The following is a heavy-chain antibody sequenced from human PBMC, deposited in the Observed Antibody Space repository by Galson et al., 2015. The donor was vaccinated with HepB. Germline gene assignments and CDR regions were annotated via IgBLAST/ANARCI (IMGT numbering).Heavy chain of an antibody. CDR1: GGSFSGYY. V-gene: IGHV4-34*01. CDR3: ARLIIGYYYYMDV. CDR2: ISHSGST. D-gene: IGHD2/OR15-2a*01. Sequence: SETLSLTCAVYGGSFSGYYWSWIRQPPGKGLEWIGEISHSGSTYYNPSLKSRVTISVDTSKNQFSLKLSSVTAADTAVYYCARLIIGYYYYMDVWGKGTTVTVSS. J-gene: IGHJ6*03.